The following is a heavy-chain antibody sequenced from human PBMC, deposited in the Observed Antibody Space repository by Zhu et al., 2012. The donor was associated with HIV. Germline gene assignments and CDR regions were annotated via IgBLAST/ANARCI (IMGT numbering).Heavy chain of an antibody. CDR3: AKTRTSGWYSYAFHV. D-gene: IGHD6-19*01. V-gene: IGHV4-39*01. CDR2: IYYGGST. Sequence: QVQLQESGPGLVKPSETLSLTCTVSGGTISSSSYFWAWIRQTPGKGLEWIGSIYYGGSTHYNPSLKSRLSISVDTSKNQFSLKLSSVTAADTALYHCAKTRTSGWYSYAFHVWGQ. CDR1: GGTISSSSYF. J-gene: IGHJ3*01.